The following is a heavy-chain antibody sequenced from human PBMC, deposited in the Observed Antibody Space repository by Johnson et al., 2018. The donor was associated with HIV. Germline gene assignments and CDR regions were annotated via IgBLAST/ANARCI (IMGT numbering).Heavy chain of an antibody. CDR1: GFTFSSYG. CDR3: ARLERLGGLSRVLDM. Sequence: QVQLVESGGGVVQPGGSLRLSCAASGFTFSSYGMHWVRQAPGKGLEWVSGINLNGGSTGYADSVKGRFTISRDNAKNSLYLQMNYLGVEDTAVYYCARLERLGGLSRVLDMWGQGTMVTVSS. D-gene: IGHD6-19*01. V-gene: IGHV3-NL1*01. CDR2: INLNGGST. J-gene: IGHJ3*02.